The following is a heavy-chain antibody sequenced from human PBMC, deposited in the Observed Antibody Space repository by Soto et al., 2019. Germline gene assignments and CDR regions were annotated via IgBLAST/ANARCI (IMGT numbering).Heavy chain of an antibody. Sequence: QVQLQESGPGLVKPSETLSLTCTVSGGSISSYYWSWIRQPPGKGLEWIGYIYYSGSTNYNPSLKSRVTISVDTSKNQFSLKLSSVTAADKAVYYCARVRDQDDYGDYVGQVMDVWGKGTTVTVSS. CDR1: GGSISSYY. D-gene: IGHD4-17*01. V-gene: IGHV4-59*01. CDR3: ARVRDQDDYGDYVGQVMDV. CDR2: IYYSGST. J-gene: IGHJ6*04.